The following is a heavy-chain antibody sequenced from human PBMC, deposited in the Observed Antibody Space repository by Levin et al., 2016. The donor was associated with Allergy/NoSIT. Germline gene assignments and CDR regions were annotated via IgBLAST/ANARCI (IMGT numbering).Heavy chain of an antibody. Sequence: VRQAPGKGLEWVSVISDSGGSTYYADSVKGRFTISRDNSKNTLYLQMNSLRAEDTAVYYCAKDREAALYYFDYWGQGTLVTVSS. D-gene: IGHD1-26*01. J-gene: IGHJ4*02. V-gene: IGHV3-23*01. CDR2: ISDSGGST. CDR3: AKDREAALYYFDY.